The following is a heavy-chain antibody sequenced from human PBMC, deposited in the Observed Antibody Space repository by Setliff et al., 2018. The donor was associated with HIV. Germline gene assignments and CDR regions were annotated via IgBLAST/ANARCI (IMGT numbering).Heavy chain of an antibody. J-gene: IGHJ3*02. CDR3: ARLEAYYNFWSAYLGAFDI. CDR2: IYYSGST. D-gene: IGHD3-3*01. V-gene: IGHV4-39*07. Sequence: PSETLSLTCTVSGGSISSSNYYWGWIRQPPGKGLEWIATIYYSGSTYYNPSLKSRVTISIHTSKNQFSLRLSSVSAADTAVYYCARLEAYYNFWSAYLGAFDIWGQGTMGTVSS. CDR1: GGSISSSNYY.